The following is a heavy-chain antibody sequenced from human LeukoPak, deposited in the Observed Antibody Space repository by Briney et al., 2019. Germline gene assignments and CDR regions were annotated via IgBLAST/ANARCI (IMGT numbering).Heavy chain of an antibody. J-gene: IGHJ4*02. Sequence: PSETLSLTCTVSGGSISSSSYYWGWIRQPPGKGLEWIGSIYYSGSTYYNPSLKSRVTISVDTSKNQFSLKLSSVTAADTAVYYCAREGRCNNFDYWGQGTLVTVSS. CDR3: AREGRCNNFDY. D-gene: IGHD4-17*01. V-gene: IGHV4-39*07. CDR2: IYYSGST. CDR1: GGSISSSSYY.